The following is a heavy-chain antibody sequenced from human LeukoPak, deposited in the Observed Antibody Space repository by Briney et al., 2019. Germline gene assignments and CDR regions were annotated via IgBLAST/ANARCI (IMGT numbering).Heavy chain of an antibody. Sequence: RGASLKISCQASGYLFITYWVGGGRQKPGKGVEWMGVVYPGASHTRYSPSFQAHATIPADKSINTAYLQWSSLKASDTAMYYCVRLSGGRWANTEHFQHWGQGTLVIVSS. J-gene: IGHJ1*01. CDR1: GYLFITYW. CDR3: VRLSGGRWANTEHFQH. D-gene: IGHD6-19*01. CDR2: VYPGASHT. V-gene: IGHV5-51*01.